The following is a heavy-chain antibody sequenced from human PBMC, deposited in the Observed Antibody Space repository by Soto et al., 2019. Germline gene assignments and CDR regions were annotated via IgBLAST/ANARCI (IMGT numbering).Heavy chain of an antibody. D-gene: IGHD5-12*01. V-gene: IGHV3-48*02. Sequence: GGSLRLSCAASGFTFRSYNMNWVRLAPGKGLDWVSYISSSSSTIYYADSVKGRFTISRDNAKNSLYLQMNSLRDDDTAMYYCARGGTIAVTTIGDYWGQGTLVTVSS. CDR1: GFTFRSYN. CDR2: ISSSSSTI. J-gene: IGHJ4*01. CDR3: ARGGTIAVTTIGDY.